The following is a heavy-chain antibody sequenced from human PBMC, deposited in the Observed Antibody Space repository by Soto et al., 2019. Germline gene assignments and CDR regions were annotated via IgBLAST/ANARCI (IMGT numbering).Heavy chain of an antibody. CDR1: GFSFTAYV. Sequence: VKVSCKTSGFSFTAYVMHWVRQAPGRGLEWMGIIHPSGGSTNYAQRFQGRVTMTWDTSTSTVYMDLSSLRSDDTAVYYCARAPYSSSSFLFDNWGQGTPVTVSS. J-gene: IGHJ4*02. V-gene: IGHV1-46*01. D-gene: IGHD6-6*01. CDR3: ARAPYSSSSFLFDN. CDR2: IHPSGGST.